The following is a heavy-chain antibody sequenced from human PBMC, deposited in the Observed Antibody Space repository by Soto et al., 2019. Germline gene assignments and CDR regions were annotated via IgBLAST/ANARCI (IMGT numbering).Heavy chain of an antibody. Sequence: GSLRLSCAASGFTFSSYEMNWVRQAPGKGLEWVSYISSSGSTIYYADSVKGRFTISRDNAKNSLYLQMNSLRAEDTAVHSCARDYVERNYKLYYGMDVWGQETTVTVSS. CDR3: ARDYVERNYKLYYGMDV. D-gene: IGHD4-4*01. CDR1: GFTFSSYE. CDR2: ISSSGSTI. J-gene: IGHJ6*02. V-gene: IGHV3-48*03.